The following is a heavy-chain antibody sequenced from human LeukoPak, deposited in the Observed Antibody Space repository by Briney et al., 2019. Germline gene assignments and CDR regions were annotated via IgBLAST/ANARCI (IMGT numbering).Heavy chain of an antibody. J-gene: IGHJ4*02. CDR3: ARRYSSGWFY. V-gene: IGHV3-7*04. CDR1: GXPFSNYW. Sequence: GGSLRLSCAASGXPFSNYWMSWVRQAPGKGLEWVANIKEDGSEKYYVDSAKGRFTISRDNAKNSLYLQMNSLRAEDTAVYYCARRYSSGWFYWGQGTLVTVSS. CDR2: IKEDGSEK. D-gene: IGHD6-13*01.